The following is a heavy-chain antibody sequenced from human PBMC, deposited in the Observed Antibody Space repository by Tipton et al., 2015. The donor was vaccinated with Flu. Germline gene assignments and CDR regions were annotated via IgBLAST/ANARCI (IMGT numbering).Heavy chain of an antibody. V-gene: IGHV3-30-3*01. Sequence: SLRLSCAASGFSFNDFAMHWVRQAPGKGLEWLAVISDVGGTNLFSDSVKGRFTISRDNTKNTLYLQMNSLRPEDTAMYYCAGCHGDFDFWGQGTLVTVPS. CDR1: GFSFNDFA. D-gene: IGHD3-16*01. CDR3: AGCHGDFDF. J-gene: IGHJ4*02. CDR2: ISDVGGTN.